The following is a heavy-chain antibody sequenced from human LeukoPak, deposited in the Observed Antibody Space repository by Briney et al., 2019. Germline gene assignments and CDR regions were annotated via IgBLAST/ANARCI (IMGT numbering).Heavy chain of an antibody. CDR2: ISSSGSTI. D-gene: IGHD6-6*01. CDR1: GFTFSNYE. V-gene: IGHV3-48*03. J-gene: IGHJ3*02. Sequence: GGSLRLSCAASGFTFSNYEMNWVRQAPGKGLEWVSYISSSGSTIYYADSVKGRFTISRDNAKNTLYLQMNSLRAEDTAVYYCARDAPRPDIWGQGTMVTVSS. CDR3: ARDAPRPDI.